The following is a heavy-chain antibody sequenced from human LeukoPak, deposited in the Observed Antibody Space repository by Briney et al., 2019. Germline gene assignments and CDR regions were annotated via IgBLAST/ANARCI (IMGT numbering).Heavy chain of an antibody. CDR1: GFTLGDYA. J-gene: IGHJ4*02. CDR3: TSYGHYV. V-gene: IGHV3-49*03. D-gene: IGHD4-17*01. Sequence: GGSLRLSCTASGFTLGDYAMSWFRQAPGKGLEWVGFIRSKAYGGTTEYAASVKGRFTISRDDSKSIAYLQMNSLITEDTAVYYCTSYGHYVWGQRTLVTVSS. CDR2: IRSKAYGGTT.